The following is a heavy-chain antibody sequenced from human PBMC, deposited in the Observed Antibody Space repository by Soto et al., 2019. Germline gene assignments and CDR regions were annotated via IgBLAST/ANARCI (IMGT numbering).Heavy chain of an antibody. CDR1: GFTFSNYW. CDR3: VRGSVYNWGGDF. V-gene: IGHV3-74*01. D-gene: IGHD7-27*01. CDR2: INGDGSTT. J-gene: IGHJ4*02. Sequence: EVQLVVSGGDLIQPGGSLRLSCAASGFTFSNYWMHWVRQAPGKGLVWVSRINGDGSTTSYADSVKARFTISRDNAKNTLSLQMNSLRAEDTAVYYCVRGSVYNWGGDFWGQGTLVTVSS.